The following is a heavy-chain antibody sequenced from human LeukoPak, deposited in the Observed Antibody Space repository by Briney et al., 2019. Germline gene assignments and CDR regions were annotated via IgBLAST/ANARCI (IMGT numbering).Heavy chain of an antibody. V-gene: IGHV1-69*13. D-gene: IGHD6-13*01. Sequence: GASVKVSCKASGGTFSSYAISWVRQAPGQGLEWMGGIIPIFGTANYAQKFQGRVTITADESTSTAYMELSSLRSEDTAVYYCASPAAGLYSTYYYYGMDVWGQGTTVTVSS. CDR2: IIPIFGTA. CDR1: GGTFSSYA. CDR3: ASPAAGLYSTYYYYGMDV. J-gene: IGHJ6*02.